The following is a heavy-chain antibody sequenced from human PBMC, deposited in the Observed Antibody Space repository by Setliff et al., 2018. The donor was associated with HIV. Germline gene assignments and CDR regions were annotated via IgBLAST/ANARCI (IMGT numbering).Heavy chain of an antibody. V-gene: IGHV3-30*04. J-gene: IGHJ6*03. D-gene: IGHD2-15*01. CDR3: ARAYCSGGSCSPLYYYYYYMDV. CDR1: GFTFNIYA. CDR2: ISYDGSDE. Sequence: PGGSLRLSCAASGFTFNIYAMNWVRQAPGRGLEWVTFISYDGSDEYYTDSVKGRFTISRDNSKNTLYLQMNRLRAEDTAVYYCARAYCSGGSCSPLYYYYYYMDVWGTGTTVTVSS.